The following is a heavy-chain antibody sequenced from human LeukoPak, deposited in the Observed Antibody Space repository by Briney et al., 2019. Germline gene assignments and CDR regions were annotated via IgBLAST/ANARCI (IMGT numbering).Heavy chain of an antibody. Sequence: ASVKVSCKASGYTFTSYGISWVRQAPGQGLEWMGWISAYNGNTNYAQKLQGRVTMTTDTSTSTAYMELRSLRSDDTAVYYCARDRAARPLYYFDYWGQGTLVTVSS. D-gene: IGHD6-6*01. CDR2: ISAYNGNT. V-gene: IGHV1-18*01. CDR1: GYTFTSYG. CDR3: ARDRAARPLYYFDY. J-gene: IGHJ4*02.